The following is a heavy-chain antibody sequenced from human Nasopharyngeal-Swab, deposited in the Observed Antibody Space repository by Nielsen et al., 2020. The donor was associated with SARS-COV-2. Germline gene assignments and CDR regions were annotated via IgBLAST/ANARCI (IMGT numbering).Heavy chain of an antibody. Sequence: GESLKISCVASGYSFRTYGMSWVRQAPGKGLEWVAAISGSGDISGSGGSTYYADSVKGRFTISRDNARNSLYLQMNSLRAEDTALYYCAKARRTDTYGFESFDYWGQGTLVTVSS. J-gene: IGHJ4*02. CDR2: ISGSGDISGSGGST. CDR1: GYSFRTYG. CDR3: AKARRTDTYGFESFDY. D-gene: IGHD5-18*01. V-gene: IGHV3-23*01.